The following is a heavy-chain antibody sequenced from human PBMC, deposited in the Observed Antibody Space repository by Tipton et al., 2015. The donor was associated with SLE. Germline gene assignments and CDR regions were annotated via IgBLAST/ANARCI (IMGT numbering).Heavy chain of an antibody. CDR1: DGSMTSYY. J-gene: IGHJ3*02. CDR3: ARETPNMVSTTDAFEI. CDR2: VYYSGTT. D-gene: IGHD5/OR15-5a*01. Sequence: TLSLTCTVSDGSMTSYYWSWIRQPPGKGLEWIGCVYYSGTTNYNPSLKSRVAISLDMSKNQFSLNLNSVTTADTAMYFCARETPNMVSTTDAFEIWGQGTTVIVSS. V-gene: IGHV4-59*01.